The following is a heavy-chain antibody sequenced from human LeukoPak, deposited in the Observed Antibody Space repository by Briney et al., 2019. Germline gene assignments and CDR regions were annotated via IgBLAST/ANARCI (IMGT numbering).Heavy chain of an antibody. CDR1: GFTFSSYA. V-gene: IGHV3-23*01. CDR2: ISGSGGST. J-gene: IGHJ4*02. D-gene: IGHD6-13*01. CDR3: AKVGSSWYGKDYFDY. Sequence: GGSLRLSCAASGFTFSSYAMSWVRQAPGKGLEWVSAISGSGGSTYYADSVKGRSTISRDNSKNTLYLQMNSLRAEDTAVYYCAKVGSSWYGKDYFDYWGQGTLVTVSS.